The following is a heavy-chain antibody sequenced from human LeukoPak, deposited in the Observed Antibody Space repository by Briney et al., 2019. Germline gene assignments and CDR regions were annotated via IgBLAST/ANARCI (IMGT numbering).Heavy chain of an antibody. V-gene: IGHV3-48*01. CDR2: IGTSTTTI. D-gene: IGHD6-25*01. CDR3: ARFAAGGSYYYYMDV. Sequence: GGSLRLSCAASGFTFSSYAMHWVRQPPGKGLEWVSNIGTSTTTIYYADSVKGRFTISRDNAKNSLYLQMNSLRADDTAVYYCARFAAGGSYYYYMDVWGKGTTVTVSS. J-gene: IGHJ6*03. CDR1: GFTFSSYA.